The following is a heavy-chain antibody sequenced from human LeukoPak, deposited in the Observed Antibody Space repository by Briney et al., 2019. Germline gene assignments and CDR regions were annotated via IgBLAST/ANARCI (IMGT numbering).Heavy chain of an antibody. V-gene: IGHV3-74*01. CDR3: AREESYYRY. D-gene: IGHD2/OR15-2a*01. Sequence: PGGSLRLSCAASGFAFSSYRMNWVRQAPGKGLVWVSRINSDGSTTNYADSVKGRFTISRDNAKNTLYLQMNSLRAEDTAMYYCAREESYYRYWGRGTLVTVSS. J-gene: IGHJ4*02. CDR1: GFAFSSYR. CDR2: INSDGSTT.